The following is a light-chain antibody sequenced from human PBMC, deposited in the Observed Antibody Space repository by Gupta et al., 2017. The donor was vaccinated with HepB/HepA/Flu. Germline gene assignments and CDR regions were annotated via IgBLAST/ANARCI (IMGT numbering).Light chain of an antibody. CDR1: QSISSY. CDR2: AAS. Sequence: GDRVTITCRASQSISSYLNWYQQKPGKAPKLLIYAASSLQSGVPSRFSGSGSGPDFTLTISSLQPEDFATYYCQQSYSTPRTFGQGTKVEIK. V-gene: IGKV1-39*01. J-gene: IGKJ1*01. CDR3: QQSYSTPRT.